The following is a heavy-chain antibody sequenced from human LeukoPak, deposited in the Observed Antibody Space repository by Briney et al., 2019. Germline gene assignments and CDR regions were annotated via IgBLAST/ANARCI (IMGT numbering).Heavy chain of an antibody. CDR1: GYSFTSYW. D-gene: IGHD3-3*01. Sequence: GESLKISCKGSGYSFTSYWIGWVRQMPGKGLEWVGINYRGGYDTRYSPSFQGQVTISADKSISPAYLQWSSLKASDTAMYYCARTTMDYDFWSGYPSVFNWFDPWGQGTLVTVSS. CDR3: ARTTMDYDFWSGYPSVFNWFDP. V-gene: IGHV5-51*01. J-gene: IGHJ5*02. CDR2: NYRGGYDT.